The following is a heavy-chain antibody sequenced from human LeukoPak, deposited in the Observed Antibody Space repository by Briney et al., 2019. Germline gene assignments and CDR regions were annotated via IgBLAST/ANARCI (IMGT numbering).Heavy chain of an antibody. CDR2: ISGSGGST. CDR1: GFTFSSYG. V-gene: IGHV3-23*01. Sequence: PGGSLRLSCAASGFTFSSYGMSWVRQAPGKGLEWVSAISGSGGSTYYADSVKGRFTISRDNSKNTLYLQMNSLRAEDTAVYYCARAVGYSGFSDYWGQGTLATVSS. D-gene: IGHD5-12*01. J-gene: IGHJ4*02. CDR3: ARAVGYSGFSDY.